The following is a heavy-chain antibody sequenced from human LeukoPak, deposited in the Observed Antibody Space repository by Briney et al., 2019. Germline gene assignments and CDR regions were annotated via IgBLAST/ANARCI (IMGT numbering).Heavy chain of an antibody. J-gene: IGHJ4*02. CDR3: AKVTGGDMITYGGLDY. Sequence: GGSLRLSCAASGFTFRNYAMTWVRQAPGKGLEWVSAITGNGISTYYAASVKGRFTISRDNPKNTLYLQMHSLRAEDTAIYYCAKVTGGDMITYGGLDYWGQGTLVTVSS. D-gene: IGHD3-16*01. CDR2: ITGNGIST. V-gene: IGHV3-23*01. CDR1: GFTFRNYA.